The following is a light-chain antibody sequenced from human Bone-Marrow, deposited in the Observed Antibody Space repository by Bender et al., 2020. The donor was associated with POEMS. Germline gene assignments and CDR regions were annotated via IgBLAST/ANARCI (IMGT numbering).Light chain of an antibody. CDR3: NSYSGSIRWV. V-gene: IGLV1-40*01. CDR1: SSNTGSGYD. CDR2: GYN. Sequence: QSVLTQPPSVSGAPGQRVTISCTGSSSNTGSGYDINWYQHLPGTAPKLLIYGYNNRPSGDPDRFSGSKSGTSASLTVSGLQAEDEADYYCNSYSGSIRWVFGGGTKVTVL. J-gene: IGLJ3*02.